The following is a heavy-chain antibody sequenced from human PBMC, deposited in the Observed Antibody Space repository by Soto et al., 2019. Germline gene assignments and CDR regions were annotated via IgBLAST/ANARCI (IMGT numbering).Heavy chain of an antibody. D-gene: IGHD2-2*01. J-gene: IGHJ6*02. CDR3: ARVTVVPAAKRGYYYYGMDV. V-gene: IGHV1-69*01. CDR1: GGTFSSYA. Sequence: QVQLVQSGAEVKKPGSSVKVSCKASGGTFSSYAISWVRQAPGQGLERMGGIIPIFGTANYAQKFQGRVTITADESTSTAYMELSSLRSEDTAVYYCARVTVVPAAKRGYYYYGMDVWGQGTTVTVSS. CDR2: IIPIFGTA.